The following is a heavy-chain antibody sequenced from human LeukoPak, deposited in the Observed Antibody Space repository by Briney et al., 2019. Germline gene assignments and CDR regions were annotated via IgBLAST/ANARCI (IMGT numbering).Heavy chain of an antibody. J-gene: IGHJ5*02. CDR3: ATDHSMANTAWWFDP. CDR2: INPSGTGT. V-gene: IGHV1-46*01. D-gene: IGHD5-24*01. Sequence: ASVKVSCKASGYSFTSYGISWVRQAPGQGLEWMGVINPSGTGTSYAQKFQGRITMSRDTSTSTVYMELSSLRSEDTAFYYCATDHSMANTAWWFDPWGQGTLVTVSS. CDR1: GYSFTSYG.